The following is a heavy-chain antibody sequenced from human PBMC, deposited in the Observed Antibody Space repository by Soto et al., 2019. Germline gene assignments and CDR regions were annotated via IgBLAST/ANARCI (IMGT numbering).Heavy chain of an antibody. CDR2: INHSGST. Sequence: SETLSLTCAVYGGSFSGYYWSWIRQPPGKGLEWIGEINHSGSTNYNPSLKSRVTISVDTSKNQFSLKLSSVTAADTAVYYCARNLFIPYDRRDYWGQGTLVTVSS. CDR3: ARNLFIPYDRRDY. J-gene: IGHJ4*02. V-gene: IGHV4-34*01. CDR1: GGSFSGYY. D-gene: IGHD3-16*01.